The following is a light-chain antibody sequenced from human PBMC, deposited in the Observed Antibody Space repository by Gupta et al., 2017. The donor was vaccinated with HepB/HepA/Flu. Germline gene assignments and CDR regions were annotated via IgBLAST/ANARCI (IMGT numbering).Light chain of an antibody. CDR2: AAS. J-gene: IGKJ1*01. V-gene: IGKV1-39*01. CDR3: QQSYSNPLT. CDR1: QSISSY. Sequence: DIQMTQSPSSLSASVGDRVTITCRASQSISSYLNGYQQKPGKAPKLLIYAASSLQSGVPSRFSGSGSGTDFTLTISSLQPEDFATYYCQQSYSNPLTFGKGTKVEIK.